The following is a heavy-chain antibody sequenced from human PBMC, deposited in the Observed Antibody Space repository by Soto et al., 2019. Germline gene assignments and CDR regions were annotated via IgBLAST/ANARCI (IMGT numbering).Heavy chain of an antibody. D-gene: IGHD2-2*01. CDR1: GFTFSRYG. J-gene: IGHJ5*01. CDR2: ISSSTSYV. V-gene: IGHV3-21*01. CDR3: ARDPSEGRVGNWFES. Sequence: GGSLRLSCAASGFTFSRYGMNWLRQAPGKGLEWVASISSSTSYVYYADSVKGRFSTSRDNPKNILYLEMYALRTEDTAVYYCARDPSEGRVGNWFESWGQGTLVTVSS.